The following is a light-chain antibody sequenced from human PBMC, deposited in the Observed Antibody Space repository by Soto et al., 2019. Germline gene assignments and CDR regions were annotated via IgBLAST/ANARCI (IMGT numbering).Light chain of an antibody. V-gene: IGLV2-23*02. CDR3: CSYAGSSTLI. J-gene: IGLJ2*01. Sequence: QSVLTQPASVSGSPGQSITIPCTGTSSDIGNYNLVSWYQHHPGRAPKLMIYEVTKRPSGVSNRFSGSKSGDTASLTISGLLTEDEADYYCCSYAGSSTLIFGGGTKLTVL. CDR1: SSDIGNYNL. CDR2: EVT.